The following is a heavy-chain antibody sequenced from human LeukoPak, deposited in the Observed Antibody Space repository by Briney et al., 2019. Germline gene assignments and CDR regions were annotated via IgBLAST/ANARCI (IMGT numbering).Heavy chain of an antibody. CDR1: GFTFSSYS. D-gene: IGHD6-13*01. J-gene: IGHJ5*02. V-gene: IGHV3-21*01. CDR2: ISSSSSYI. CDR3: ARDLDSSSWRHP. Sequence: PGGSLRLSCAASGFTFSSYSMNWLRQAPGKGLEWVSSISSSSSYIYYADSVKGRFTISRDNAKNSLYLQMNSLRAEDTAVYYCARDLDSSSWRHPWGQGTLVTVSS.